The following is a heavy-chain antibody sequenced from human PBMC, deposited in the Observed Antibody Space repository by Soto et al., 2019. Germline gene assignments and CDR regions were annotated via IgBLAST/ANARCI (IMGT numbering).Heavy chain of an antibody. CDR1: GFSLSTRGMG. Sequence: QITLKESGPTLVKPTQTLTLTCSFSGFSLSTRGMGVAWIRQPPGKALEWLALIFWDDDKRYSPSLQSRLTITKGTSKKQLFFNMNHVDPVDTATYYCARRSGAVHPGPYYDDSGYYWMVFDYWGQGTLVTASS. CDR3: ARRSGAVHPGPYYDDSGYYWMVFDY. D-gene: IGHD3-22*01. J-gene: IGHJ4*02. CDR2: IFWDDDK. V-gene: IGHV2-5*02.